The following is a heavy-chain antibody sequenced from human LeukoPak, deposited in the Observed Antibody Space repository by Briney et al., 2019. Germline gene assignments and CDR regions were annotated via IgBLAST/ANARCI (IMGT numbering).Heavy chain of an antibody. CDR3: ARYSGSWYATDY. V-gene: IGHV3-48*03. CDR2: ISTSGSTI. J-gene: IGHJ4*02. CDR1: GFIFSSYE. D-gene: IGHD6-13*01. Sequence: GGSLRLSCAGTGFIFSSYEMNWVRRAPGKGLEWVSYISTSGSTIYYADSVKGRFTMSRDNAKNSLYLQMNSLSAEDTAVCYCARYSGSWYATDYWGQGTLVTVSS.